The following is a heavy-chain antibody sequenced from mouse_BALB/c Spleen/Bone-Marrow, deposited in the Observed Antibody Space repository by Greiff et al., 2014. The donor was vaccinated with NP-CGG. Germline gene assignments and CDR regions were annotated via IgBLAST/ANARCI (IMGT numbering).Heavy chain of an antibody. CDR2: IWAGGST. J-gene: IGHJ1*01. Sequence: VHLVESGPGLVAPSQSLSITCTVSGFSLNSYGVHWVRQPPGKGLEWLGVIWAGGSTNYNAALMSRLSISKDNSKSQVFLKMNSLQTDDTAMYYCARDPIYYDYDWYFDVWGAGTTVTVSS. CDR1: GFSLNSYG. D-gene: IGHD2-4*01. V-gene: IGHV2-9*02. CDR3: ARDPIYYDYDWYFDV.